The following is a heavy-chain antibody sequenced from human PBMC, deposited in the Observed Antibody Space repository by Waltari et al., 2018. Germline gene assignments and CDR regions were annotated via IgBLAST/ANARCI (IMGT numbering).Heavy chain of an antibody. J-gene: IGHJ4*02. CDR3: ARHLYSIDYLELAK. D-gene: IGHD3-22*01. CDR1: GLNFISYA. Sequence: DEHLLESGGGLAQPGGSLRLSCAASGLNFISYAMSWVRQAPGKGLEWVSGISDSGVITKYADSVKGRFTVSRDNSKNTVFLHLNSLRAEDTAFYYCARHLYSIDYLELAKWGQGTLVTVSS. CDR2: ISDSGVIT. V-gene: IGHV3-23*01.